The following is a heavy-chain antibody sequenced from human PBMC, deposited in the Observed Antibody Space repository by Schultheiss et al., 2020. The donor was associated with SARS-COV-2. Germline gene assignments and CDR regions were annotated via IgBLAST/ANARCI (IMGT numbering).Heavy chain of an antibody. CDR3: AREVSLRGRDIVVVVAAPFDY. D-gene: IGHD2-15*01. CDR2: ISYDGSNK. J-gene: IGHJ4*02. V-gene: IGHV3-30-3*01. Sequence: GGSLRLSCAASGFTFSSYAMHWVRQAPGKGLEWVAVISYDGSNKYYADSVKGRFTISRDNAKNSLYLQMNSLRAEDTAVYYCAREVSLRGRDIVVVVAAPFDYWGQGTLVTVSS. CDR1: GFTFSSYA.